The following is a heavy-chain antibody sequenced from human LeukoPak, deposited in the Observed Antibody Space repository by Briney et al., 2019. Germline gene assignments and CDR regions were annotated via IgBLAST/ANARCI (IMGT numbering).Heavy chain of an antibody. V-gene: IGHV4-59*01. D-gene: IGHD2-15*01. CDR1: GGSISSYY. CDR3: ARDYCSGGSCTFDY. J-gene: IGHJ4*02. Sequence: SETLSLTCTVSGGSISSYYWSWIRQPPGKGLEWIGYIYYSGSTNYNPSLKSRVTISVDTSKNQFSLKLSSVTAADTAVYYCARDYCSGGSCTFDYWGQGTLVTVSS. CDR2: IYYSGST.